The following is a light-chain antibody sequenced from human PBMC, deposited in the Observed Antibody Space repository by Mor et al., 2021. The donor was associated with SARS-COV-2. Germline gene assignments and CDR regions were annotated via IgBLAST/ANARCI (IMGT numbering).Light chain of an antibody. J-gene: IGLJ1*01. CDR2: NVD. CDR3: SSYRNDDIVRV. V-gene: IGLV2-14*03. Sequence: YQHHPDTAPRLIIFNVDHRPSGVSSRFTGSQSGNTASLTISGLQAEDEAEYYCSSYRNDDIVRVFGTGTK.